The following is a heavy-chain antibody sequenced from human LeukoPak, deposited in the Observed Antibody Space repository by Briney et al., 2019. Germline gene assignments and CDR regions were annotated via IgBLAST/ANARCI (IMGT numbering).Heavy chain of an antibody. D-gene: IGHD1-14*01. J-gene: IGHJ4*02. CDR1: GGSISSSSYY. V-gene: IGHV4-39*01. CDR2: IYYSGST. CDR3: ARHTTSTPIDY. Sequence: SETLSLTCTVSGGSISSSSYYWGWLRQPPGKGLEWIGSIYYSGSTYYDPSLKSRFTISVDKAKNQFSLKLSSVTAADTAVYYCARHTTSTPIDYWGQGTLVTVSS.